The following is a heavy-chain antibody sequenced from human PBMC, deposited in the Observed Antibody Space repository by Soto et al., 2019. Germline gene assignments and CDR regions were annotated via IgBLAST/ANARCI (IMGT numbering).Heavy chain of an antibody. CDR1: GYTFTSYG. Sequence: QVQLVQSGAEVKKPGASVKVSCKASGYTFTSYGISWVRQAPGQGLEWMGWISAYNGNTNYAQKLQGRVTMTTDTASRTAYMELRSLRSDETAVYYCARVRYDYVWGSYRYPFDSWGQGTLVTVSS. CDR3: ARVRYDYVWGSYRYPFDS. J-gene: IGHJ4*02. CDR2: ISAYNGNT. V-gene: IGHV1-18*01. D-gene: IGHD3-16*02.